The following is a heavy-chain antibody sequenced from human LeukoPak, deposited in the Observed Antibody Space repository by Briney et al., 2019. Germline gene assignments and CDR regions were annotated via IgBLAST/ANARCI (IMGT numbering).Heavy chain of an antibody. D-gene: IGHD3-22*01. Sequence: GGSLRLSCVGSGFTFSNYAMHWVRQAPGKGLEWVAGISYDGTNKYHADSVKGRFTISRDNSKITLYLQMNSLRPEDTAVYYCAREQDFFDRNGYYHYWGQGTLVTVSS. J-gene: IGHJ4*02. V-gene: IGHV3-30-3*01. CDR1: GFTFSNYA. CDR2: ISYDGTNK. CDR3: AREQDFFDRNGYYHY.